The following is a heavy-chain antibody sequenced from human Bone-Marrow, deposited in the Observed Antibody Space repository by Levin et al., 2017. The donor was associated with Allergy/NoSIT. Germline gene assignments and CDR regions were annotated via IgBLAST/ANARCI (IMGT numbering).Heavy chain of an antibody. D-gene: IGHD1-7*01. Sequence: KISCKASGFTFTSSAVQWVRQARGQRLEWIGWIVVGSGNTNYAQKFQERVTITRDMSTSTAYMELSSLRSEDTAVYYCAAEGLELIFDYWGQGTLVTVSS. CDR3: AAEGLELIFDY. CDR1: GFTFTSSA. J-gene: IGHJ4*02. V-gene: IGHV1-58*01. CDR2: IVVGSGNT.